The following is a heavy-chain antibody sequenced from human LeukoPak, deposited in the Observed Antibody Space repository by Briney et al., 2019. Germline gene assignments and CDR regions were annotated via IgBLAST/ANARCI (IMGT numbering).Heavy chain of an antibody. D-gene: IGHD6-6*01. J-gene: IGHJ4*02. V-gene: IGHV5-51*01. CDR1: GYSFTSYW. CDR2: TYPGDSDT. CDR3: ARRYSSSSSWSDY. Sequence: GESLKISCKGSGYSFTSYWIAWVRQMPGKGLEWMGITYPGDSDTRYSPSFQGQVTISADKSISTAYLQWSSLKASDTAMYYCARRYSSSSSWSDYWGQGTLVTVSS.